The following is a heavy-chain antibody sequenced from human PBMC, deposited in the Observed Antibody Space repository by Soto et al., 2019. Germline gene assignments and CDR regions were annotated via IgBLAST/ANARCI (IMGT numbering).Heavy chain of an antibody. CDR3: ARRRMTTVDVDY. CDR2: IYYSGST. CDR1: GGSISSSSYY. J-gene: IGHJ4*02. D-gene: IGHD4-4*01. Sequence: SETLSLTCTVSGGSISSSSYYWGWIRQPPGKGLEWIGSIYYSGSTYYNPSLKSRVTISVDTSKNQFSLKLSSVTAADTAVYYCARRRMTTVDVDYWGQGTLVTVSS. V-gene: IGHV4-39*01.